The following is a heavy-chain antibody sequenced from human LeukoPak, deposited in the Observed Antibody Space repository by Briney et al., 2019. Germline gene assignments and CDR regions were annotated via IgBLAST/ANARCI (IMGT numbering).Heavy chain of an antibody. Sequence: SETLSLTCAVYGGSFSGYYWSWIRQPPGKGLEWIGEIDHSGSTNYNPSLKSRVTISVDTSKNQFSLKLSSVTAADTAVYYCARDRGYSYGNWFDPWGQGTLVTVSS. CDR2: IDHSGST. D-gene: IGHD5-18*01. J-gene: IGHJ5*02. CDR1: GGSFSGYY. CDR3: ARDRGYSYGNWFDP. V-gene: IGHV4-34*01.